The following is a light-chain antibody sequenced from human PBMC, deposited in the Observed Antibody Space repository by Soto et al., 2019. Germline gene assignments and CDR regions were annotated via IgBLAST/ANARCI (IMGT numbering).Light chain of an antibody. V-gene: IGKV3-20*01. Sequence: EIVLTQSPATLSLSPGERATLSCRASQRVATNYFAWYQRKPGQGPRLLIYGASSRETDIPGRFSGSGSGTAFTFTIARLATEDFAVYYFEQYGSSPPTFGQGTKVEIE. CDR3: EQYGSSPPT. CDR2: GAS. J-gene: IGKJ1*01. CDR1: QRVATNY.